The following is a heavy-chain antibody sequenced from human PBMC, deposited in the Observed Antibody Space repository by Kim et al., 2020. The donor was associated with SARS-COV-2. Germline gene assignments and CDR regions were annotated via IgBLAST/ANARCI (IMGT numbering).Heavy chain of an antibody. CDR3: ARDVTIFGVDPYGMDV. D-gene: IGHD3-3*01. J-gene: IGHJ6*02. V-gene: IGHV4-39*07. Sequence: SETLSLTCTVSGGSISSSSYYWGWIRQPPGKGLEWIGSIYYSGSTYYNPSLKSRVTISVDTSKNQFSLKLSSVTAADTAVYYCARDVTIFGVDPYGMDVWGQGTTVTVSS. CDR2: IYYSGST. CDR1: GGSISSSSYY.